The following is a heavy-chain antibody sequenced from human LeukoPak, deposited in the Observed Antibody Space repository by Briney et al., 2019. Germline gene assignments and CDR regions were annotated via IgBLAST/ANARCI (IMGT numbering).Heavy chain of an antibody. CDR1: GFPFSSYE. Sequence: GGSLRLSCAASGFPFSSYEMNGVRQAPGKGLEGVSYISSSGSTIYYADSVKGRFTISRDNAKNSLYLQMNSLRAEDTAVYYCARFGGNWNYDYWGQGTLVTVSS. CDR3: ARFGGNWNYDY. V-gene: IGHV3-48*03. D-gene: IGHD1-7*01. J-gene: IGHJ4*02. CDR2: ISSSGSTI.